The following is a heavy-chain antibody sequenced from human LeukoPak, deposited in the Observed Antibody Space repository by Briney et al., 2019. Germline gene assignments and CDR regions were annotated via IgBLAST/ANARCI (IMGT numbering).Heavy chain of an antibody. CDR1: GFTFSTYN. V-gene: IGHV4-34*01. J-gene: IGHJ6*02. D-gene: IGHD3-10*01. Sequence: GSLRLSCAASGFTFSTYNMNWIRQPPGKGLEWIGEINHSGSTNYNPSLKSRVTISVDTSKNQFSLKLSSVTAADTAVYYCARDLWFGEIGMDVWGQGTTVTVSS. CDR3: ARDLWFGEIGMDV. CDR2: INHSGST.